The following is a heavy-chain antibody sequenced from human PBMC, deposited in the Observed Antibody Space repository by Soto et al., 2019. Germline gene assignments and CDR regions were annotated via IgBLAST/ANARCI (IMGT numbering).Heavy chain of an antibody. V-gene: IGHV5-10-1*01. Sequence: PGESLKISCQGSGYSFAGYWITWVRPQPGKGLEWMGRIDPSDSQTYYSPSFRGHVTISVTKSITTVFLQWSSLRASDTAMYYCARQIYDSDTGPNFQYYFDSWGQGTPVTVSS. CDR2: IDPSDSQT. J-gene: IGHJ4*02. CDR1: GYSFAGYW. D-gene: IGHD3-22*01. CDR3: ARQIYDSDTGPNFQYYFDS.